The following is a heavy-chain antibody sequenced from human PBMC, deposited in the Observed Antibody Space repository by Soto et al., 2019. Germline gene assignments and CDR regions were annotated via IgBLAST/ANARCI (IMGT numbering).Heavy chain of an antibody. D-gene: IGHD6-19*01. V-gene: IGHV4-4*02. Sequence: QMQLQESGPGLLEPSETLTLAYTVSSGSITSEQRWSWVRQPPGKGLEWIGEIHHSGSTNENPSLRSRVTMSVDKSKNQFSLKLNSVTGADTAVYFCARSFGWYAIDHWGQGTLVIVSS. CDR2: IHHSGST. J-gene: IGHJ4*02. CDR1: SGSITSEQR. CDR3: ARSFGWYAIDH.